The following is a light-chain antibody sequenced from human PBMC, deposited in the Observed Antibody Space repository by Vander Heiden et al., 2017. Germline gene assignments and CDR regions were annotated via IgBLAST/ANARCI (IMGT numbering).Light chain of an antibody. CDR1: SSDIGAYNY. Sequence: QSALTQPASVSGSPGQPITIPCRGTSSDIGAYNYVSWSQQHPEKAPKLIIYDVSIRPSGVSNRFSGSKSGSTASLTISGLLPEDEADYFCSSYTSTSTLYVFGTGTKVTVL. CDR3: SSYTSTSTLYV. V-gene: IGLV2-14*01. J-gene: IGLJ1*01. CDR2: DVS.